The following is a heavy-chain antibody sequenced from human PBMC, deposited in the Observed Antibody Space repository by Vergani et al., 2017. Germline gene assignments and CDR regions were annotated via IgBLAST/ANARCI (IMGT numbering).Heavy chain of an antibody. CDR3: AKGVYCSSTSCYEGRGYYYGMGV. J-gene: IGHJ6*02. CDR2: ISDSGGNT. V-gene: IGHV3-23*01. Sequence: EVQLLESGGGLVQPGGSLRLSCAASGFTFSSYAMSWVRQVPGKGLEWVSGISDSGGNTYYANSVKGRFTISRDNSKNTLYLQMNSLRADDTAVYYCAKGVYCSSTSCYEGRGYYYGMGVWGQGTTVTFSS. D-gene: IGHD2-2*01. CDR1: GFTFSSYA.